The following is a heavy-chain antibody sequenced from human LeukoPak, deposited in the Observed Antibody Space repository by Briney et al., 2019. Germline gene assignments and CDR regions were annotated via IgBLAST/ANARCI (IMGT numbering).Heavy chain of an antibody. CDR3: ARETSYCSSTSCYSYGMDV. J-gene: IGHJ6*02. V-gene: IGHV3-33*08. Sequence: GGSLRLSCAASGFMFSSYGMHWVRQAPGKGLEWVAVIWYDGSNKYYADSVKGRFTISRDNSKNTLYLQMNSLRAEDTAVYYCARETSYCSSTSCYSYGMDVWGQGTTVTVSS. CDR1: GFMFSSYG. D-gene: IGHD2-2*01. CDR2: IWYDGSNK.